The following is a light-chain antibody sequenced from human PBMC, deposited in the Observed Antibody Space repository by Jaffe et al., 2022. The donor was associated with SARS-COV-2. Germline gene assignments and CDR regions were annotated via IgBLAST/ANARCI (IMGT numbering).Light chain of an antibody. CDR2: EVN. J-gene: IGLJ3*02. CDR3: CSYAGSSTFMV. V-gene: IGLV2-23*02. CDR1: SSDVGSYDL. Sequence: QSALTQPASVSGSPGQSITISCTGTSSDVGSYDLVSWYQQLPGKAPKLMIYEVNKWPSGVSNRFSGSKSGNTASLTISGLQAEDEADYYCCSYAGSSTFMVFGGGTKLTVL.